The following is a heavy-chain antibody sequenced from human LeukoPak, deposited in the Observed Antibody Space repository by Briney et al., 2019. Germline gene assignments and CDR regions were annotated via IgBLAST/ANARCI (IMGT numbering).Heavy chain of an antibody. CDR1: GCTFIDFG. V-gene: IGHV1-18*01. CDR2: ISGYNGET. D-gene: IGHD6-6*01. J-gene: IGHJ5*02. Sequence: GASVKGWCKAAGCTFIDFGISSGRQAPRQGHEWMGWISGYNGETNYAQKFQGRVTMTTDTSVNTAYMEVRSLRSDDTAVYYCARDYEIAGRYVCFDPWGEGTLVIVSS. CDR3: ARDYEIAGRYVCFDP.